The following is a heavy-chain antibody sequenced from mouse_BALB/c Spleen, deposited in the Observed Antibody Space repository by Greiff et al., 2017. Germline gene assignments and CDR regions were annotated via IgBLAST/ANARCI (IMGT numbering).Heavy chain of an antibody. Sequence: VQLQQSGAELVKPGASVKLSCTASGFNIKDYYMHWVKQRPEQGLEWIGWIDPENGNTIYDPKFQGKASITADTSSNTAYLQLSSLTSEDTAVYYWARRGGLRRGYAMDYWGQGTSVTVSS. CDR1: GFNIKDYY. D-gene: IGHD2-4*01. J-gene: IGHJ4*01. CDR3: ARRGGLRRGYAMDY. CDR2: IDPENGNT. V-gene: IGHV14-1*02.